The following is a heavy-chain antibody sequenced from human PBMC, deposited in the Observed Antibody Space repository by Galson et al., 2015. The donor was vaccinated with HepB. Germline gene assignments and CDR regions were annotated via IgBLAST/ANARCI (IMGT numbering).Heavy chain of an antibody. CDR1: GFTFSDYY. J-gene: IGHJ6*03. Sequence: SLRLSCAASGFTFSDYYMSWIRQAPGKGLEWVSYISSSGSTIYYADSVKGRFTISRDNAKNSLYLQMNSLRAEDTAVYYCARDRSITMLYLTRPPRPYMDVWGKGTTVTVSS. D-gene: IGHD2-8*01. V-gene: IGHV3-11*01. CDR3: ARDRSITMLYLTRPPRPYMDV. CDR2: ISSSGSTI.